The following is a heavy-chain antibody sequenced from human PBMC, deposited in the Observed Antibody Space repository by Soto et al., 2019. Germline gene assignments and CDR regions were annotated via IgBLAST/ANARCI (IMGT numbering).Heavy chain of an antibody. J-gene: IGHJ6*02. Sequence: SETLSLTCNVTGGSISGSSCYWGWIRQPPGTELEWIGSIYSTETTYYNPSLKSRVTISVDTSKNQFSLKLSSVTAADTAVYYCARDRRRVVYTVVTFYGMDVWGQGTTVTVSS. CDR2: IYSTETT. CDR1: GGSISGSSCY. D-gene: IGHD2-21*02. V-gene: IGHV4-39*07. CDR3: ARDRRRVVYTVVTFYGMDV.